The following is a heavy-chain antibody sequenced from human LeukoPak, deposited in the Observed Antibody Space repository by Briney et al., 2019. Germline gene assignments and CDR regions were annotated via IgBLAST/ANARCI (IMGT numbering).Heavy chain of an antibody. V-gene: IGHV3-9*01. D-gene: IGHD1-26*01. CDR1: GFTFDDYA. CDR3: AKEKGQYSGSYYIDY. Sequence: GGSLGLSCAASGFTFDDYAMHWVRQAPGKGLEWVSGISWNGGSIGYADSVKGRFTISRDNAKNSLYLQMNSLRAEDTALYYCAKEKGQYSGSYYIDYWGQGTLVTVSS. CDR2: ISWNGGSI. J-gene: IGHJ4*02.